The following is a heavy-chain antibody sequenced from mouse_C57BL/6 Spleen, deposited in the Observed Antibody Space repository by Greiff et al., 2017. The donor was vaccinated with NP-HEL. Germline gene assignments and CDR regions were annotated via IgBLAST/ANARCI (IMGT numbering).Heavy chain of an antibody. CDR1: GFTFSDYY. J-gene: IGHJ2*01. V-gene: IGHV5-16*01. CDR2: INYDGSST. CDR3: ARDARTGTFDY. Sequence: EVHLVESEGGLVQPGSSMKLSCTASGFTFSDYYMAWVRQVPEKGLEWVANINYDGSSTYYLDSLKSRFIISRDNAKNILYLQMSSLKSEDTATYYCARDARTGTFDYWGQGTTLTVSS. D-gene: IGHD4-1*01.